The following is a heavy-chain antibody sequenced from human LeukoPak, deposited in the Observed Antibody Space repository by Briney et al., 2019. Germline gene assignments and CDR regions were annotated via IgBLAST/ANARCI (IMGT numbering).Heavy chain of an antibody. D-gene: IGHD5-18*01. Sequence: SETLSLTCAVSGGSISSGGYSWSWIRQPPGKGLEWIGYIYHSGSTYYNPSLKSRVTISVDTSKNQLSLKLSSLTAADTAVYYCAKSRGNSYGYIDYWGQGAPVTVSS. V-gene: IGHV4-30-2*03. CDR2: IYHSGST. CDR3: AKSRGNSYGYIDY. CDR1: GGSISSGGYS. J-gene: IGHJ4*02.